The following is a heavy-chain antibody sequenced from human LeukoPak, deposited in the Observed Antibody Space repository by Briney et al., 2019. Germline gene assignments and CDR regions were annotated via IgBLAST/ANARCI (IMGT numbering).Heavy chain of an antibody. V-gene: IGHV1-46*01. CDR1: GYAFSIYN. J-gene: IGHJ4*02. Sequence: ASVKVSCKASGYAFSIYNMHWVRQAPGQGLEWMGIINPSGGTSYAQKLQGRITMTRDTSTSTLYMELSSLRSEDTAVYYCAREGVAGTGLDYWGQGTLVTVSS. CDR3: AREGVAGTGLDY. CDR2: INPSGGT. D-gene: IGHD6-13*01.